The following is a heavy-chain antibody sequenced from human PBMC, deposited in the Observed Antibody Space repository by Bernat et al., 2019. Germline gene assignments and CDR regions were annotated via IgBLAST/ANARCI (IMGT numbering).Heavy chain of an antibody. D-gene: IGHD3-10*01. J-gene: IGHJ4*02. V-gene: IGHV2-5*02. Sequence: QITLKESGPTLVKPTQTLTLTCTFSGFSLSTSGVGVGWIRQPPGKALEWLAIIYWDEDKRYSPSLKSRLTITKDTSKNQVVLTMTNMDPVDTATYYCAHETYGTYYFHYWGQGTLVTVSS. CDR1: GFSLSTSGVG. CDR2: IYWDEDK. CDR3: AHETYGTYYFHY.